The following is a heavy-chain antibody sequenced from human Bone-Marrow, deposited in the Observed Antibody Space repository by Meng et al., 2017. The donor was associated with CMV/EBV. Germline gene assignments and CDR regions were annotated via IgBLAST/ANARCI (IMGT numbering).Heavy chain of an antibody. CDR2: IFYSGTP. J-gene: IGHJ4*02. V-gene: IGHV4-39*07. D-gene: IGHD3-9*01. Sequence: ESLKISCTVSGDSISSSSYYWGWIRQAPGKGLEWIGSIFYSGTPYYSPSFKSRVTLSLDSSKNQFSLKLSSVTAADTAVYYCARDRKPLYQYDSAGYFDFWGQGRLVTVSS. CDR1: GDSISSSSYY. CDR3: ARDRKPLYQYDSAGYFDF.